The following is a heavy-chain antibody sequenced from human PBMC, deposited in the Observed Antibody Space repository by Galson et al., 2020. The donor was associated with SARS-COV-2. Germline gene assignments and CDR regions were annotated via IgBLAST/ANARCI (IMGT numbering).Heavy chain of an antibody. J-gene: IGHJ4*02. CDR3: ARGGYWRYSDGYYLDY. V-gene: IGHV3-66*02. D-gene: IGHD5-18*01. CDR2: IYSGGST. Sequence: GGSLRLSCAASGFTVSSNYMSWVRQAPGKGLEWVSVIYSGGSTYYADSVKGRFTISRDNSKNTLYLQMNSLRAEDTAVYYCARGGYWRYSDGYYLDYWGQGTLVTVSS. CDR1: GFTVSSNY.